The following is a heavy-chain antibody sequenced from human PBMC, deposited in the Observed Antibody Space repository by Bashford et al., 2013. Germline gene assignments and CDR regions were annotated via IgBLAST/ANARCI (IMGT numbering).Heavy chain of an antibody. CDR3: ARCMTSATVDAFDI. Sequence: SSETLSLTCTVSGGSISSGGYHWSWIRQYPGKGLEWIGYIYYSGSTYYNPSLKSRVTISVDTSKNKFSLKLSSVTAADTAVYYCARCMTSATVDAFDIWGQGTMVTVSS. J-gene: IGHJ3*02. CDR2: IYYSGST. V-gene: IGHV4-31*03. D-gene: IGHD4-11*01. CDR1: GGSISSGGYH.